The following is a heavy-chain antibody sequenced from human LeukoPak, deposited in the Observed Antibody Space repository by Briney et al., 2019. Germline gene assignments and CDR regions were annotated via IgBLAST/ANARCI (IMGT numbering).Heavy chain of an antibody. J-gene: IGHJ4*02. CDR1: GFTVSSNY. Sequence: GGSLRLSCAASGFTVSSNYMSWVRQAPGKGLESVSVIYSNGNTYYADSVKGRFTISRDNSKNMLYLQMNSLRAEDTAVYYCARANEIYYGGNTYYFDFWGQGTLVTVSS. CDR3: ARANEIYYGGNTYYFDF. CDR2: IYSNGNT. D-gene: IGHD4-23*01. V-gene: IGHV3-53*01.